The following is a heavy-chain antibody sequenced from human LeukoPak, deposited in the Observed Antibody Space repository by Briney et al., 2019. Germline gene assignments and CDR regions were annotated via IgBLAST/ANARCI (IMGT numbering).Heavy chain of an antibody. CDR3: AKGWAGITIFGVVIPYYFDY. D-gene: IGHD3-3*01. J-gene: IGHJ4*02. Sequence: PGGSLRLSCAASGFTFSSYAMSWVRQAPGKGLEWVSAISGSGGSTYYADSVKGRFTISRDNSENTLYLQMNSLRAEDTAVYYCAKGWAGITIFGVVIPYYFDYWGQGTLVTVSS. CDR1: GFTFSSYA. CDR2: ISGSGGST. V-gene: IGHV3-23*01.